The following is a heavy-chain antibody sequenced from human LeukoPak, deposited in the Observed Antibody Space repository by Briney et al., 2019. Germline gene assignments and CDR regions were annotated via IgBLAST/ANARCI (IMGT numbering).Heavy chain of an antibody. Sequence: SETLSLTCSVSGAAITSAYWCWIRQSPPQGLEWICYGFYSAVTNYSPSFRSRVTIAVDTSKNRCSLEVTSVTAADTAVYYCARDAAHSAGVYDYWGRGILVTVSS. V-gene: IGHV4-59*13. CDR2: GFYSAVT. CDR3: ARDAAHSAGVYDY. D-gene: IGHD2-21*01. CDR1: GAAITSAY. J-gene: IGHJ4*02.